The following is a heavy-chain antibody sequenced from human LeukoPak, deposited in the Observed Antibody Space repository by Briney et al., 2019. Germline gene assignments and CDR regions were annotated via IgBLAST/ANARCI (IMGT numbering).Heavy chain of an antibody. CDR3: ASMYGGNSYFDY. D-gene: IGHD4-23*01. J-gene: IGHJ4*02. CDR2: INPSGGST. CDR1: GNTFTSYY. V-gene: IGHV1-46*01. Sequence: ASVKVSCKASGNTFTSYYMHWVRQAPGQGLEWMGIINPSGGSTSYAQKFQGRVTMTRDTSTSTVYMELSSLRSEDTAVYYCASMYGGNSYFDYWGQGALVTVSS.